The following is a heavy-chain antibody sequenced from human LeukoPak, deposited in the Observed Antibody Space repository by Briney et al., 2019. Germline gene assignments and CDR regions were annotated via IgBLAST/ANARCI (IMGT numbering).Heavy chain of an antibody. CDR1: GFTFSSYW. CDR3: AKERDGYTHSSY. D-gene: IGHD5-24*01. V-gene: IGHV3-7*03. CDR2: IKQDGSEK. Sequence: PGGSLRLSCAASGFTFSSYWMSWVRQPPGKGLEWVANIKQDGSEKYYEDSVKGRFTISSDNAKNSLYLQMNSLRAEDTAVYYCAKERDGYTHSSYWGQGTLVTVSS. J-gene: IGHJ4*02.